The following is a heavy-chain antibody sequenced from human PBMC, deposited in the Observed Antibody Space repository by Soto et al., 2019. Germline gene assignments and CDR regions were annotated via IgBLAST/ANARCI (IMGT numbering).Heavy chain of an antibody. V-gene: IGHV4-39*01. D-gene: IGHD2-2*01. Sequence: SETLSLTCTVSGGSISSSSYYWGWIRQPPGKGLEWIGSIYYSGSTYYNPSLKSRVTISVDTSKNQFSLKLSSVTAADTAVYYCARHRRYCSSTSCYDWFDPWGKGTLVTVSS. J-gene: IGHJ5*02. CDR3: ARHRRYCSSTSCYDWFDP. CDR1: GGSISSSSYY. CDR2: IYYSGST.